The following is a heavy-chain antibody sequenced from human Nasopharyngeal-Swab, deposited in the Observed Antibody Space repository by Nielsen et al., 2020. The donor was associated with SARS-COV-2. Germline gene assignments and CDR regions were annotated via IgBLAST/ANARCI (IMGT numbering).Heavy chain of an antibody. CDR2: IKQDGSEK. V-gene: IGHV3-7*03. Sequence: VRQAPGKGLEWVANIKQDGSEKYYVDSVKGRFTISRDNSKNTLYLQMNSLRAEDTAVYYCAKRGVGYYDSSGYYYFDYWGQGTLVTVSS. J-gene: IGHJ4*02. CDR3: AKRGVGYYDSSGYYYFDY. D-gene: IGHD3-22*01.